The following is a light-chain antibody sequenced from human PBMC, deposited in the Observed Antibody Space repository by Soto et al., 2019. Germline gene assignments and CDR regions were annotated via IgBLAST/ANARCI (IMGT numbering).Light chain of an antibody. CDR1: QSVSSN. J-gene: IGKJ1*01. V-gene: IGKV3-15*01. CDR2: GAS. Sequence: EIMMTQSPATLSVSQGERATLSCRASQSVSSNLAWYQQKPGQAPRLLIYGASTRATGIPARFSGSGSGTEFTLTISSLQSEDFAVYYCQQYNNWPVTFGQGTKVDIK. CDR3: QQYNNWPVT.